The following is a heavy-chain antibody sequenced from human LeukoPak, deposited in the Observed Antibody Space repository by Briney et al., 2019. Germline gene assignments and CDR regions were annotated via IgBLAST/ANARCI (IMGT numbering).Heavy chain of an antibody. Sequence: GGSLRLSCAASGFTFSSYSMNWVRQAPGKGLEWVSSISSSSSYIYYADSVKGRFTISRDDAKNSLYLQMNSLRAEDTAVYYCARFHYYDSSGYYYGTGEVGGYWGRGTLVTVSS. J-gene: IGHJ4*02. D-gene: IGHD3-22*01. CDR1: GFTFSSYS. CDR2: ISSSSSYI. V-gene: IGHV3-21*01. CDR3: ARFHYYDSSGYYYGTGEVGGY.